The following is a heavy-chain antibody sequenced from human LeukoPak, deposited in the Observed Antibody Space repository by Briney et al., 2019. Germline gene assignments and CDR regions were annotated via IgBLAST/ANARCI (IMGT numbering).Heavy chain of an antibody. CDR2: IGGGDDDT. J-gene: IGHJ4*02. Sequence: PGGSLRLSCAASGFTFSTYAMRWVRQAPGKGLEWVSSIGGGDDDTYYADSVKGRFTISRDNSKHTLYLQMNSLKTEDTAVYYCTTVGLDFGYEQLIAFDYWGQGTLVTVSS. D-gene: IGHD5-12*01. CDR1: GFTFSTYA. V-gene: IGHV3-23*01. CDR3: TTVGLDFGYEQLIAFDY.